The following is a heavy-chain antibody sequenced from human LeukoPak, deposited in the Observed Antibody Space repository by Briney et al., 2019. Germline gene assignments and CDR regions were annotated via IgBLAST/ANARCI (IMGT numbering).Heavy chain of an antibody. CDR2: IIPIFGPA. V-gene: IGHV1-69*05. CDR3: ARGYHQNYYNYYYMDL. Sequence: GASVKVSCKASGGTFRKYAISWMRQAPGQGLEWMGGIIPIFGPAKYAQKFQGRVTITTGGTDESTTTVYMELSSLRSEDTAVYFCARGYHQNYYNYYYMDLWGKGTAVAVSS. CDR1: GGTFRKYA. D-gene: IGHD2-2*01. J-gene: IGHJ6*03.